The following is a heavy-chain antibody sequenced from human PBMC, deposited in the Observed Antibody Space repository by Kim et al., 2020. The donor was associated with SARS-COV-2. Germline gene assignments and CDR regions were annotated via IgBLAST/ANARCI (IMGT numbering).Heavy chain of an antibody. D-gene: IGHD6-6*01. Sequence: SETLSLTCAVYGGSFSGYYWSWIRQPPGKGLEWIGEINHSGSTNYNPSLKSRVTISVDTSKNQFSLKLSSVTAADTAVYYCARVRPLGRIYYYYGMDVWGQGTTVTVSS. J-gene: IGHJ6*02. CDR2: INHSGST. V-gene: IGHV4-34*01. CDR1: GGSFSGYY. CDR3: ARVRPLGRIYYYYGMDV.